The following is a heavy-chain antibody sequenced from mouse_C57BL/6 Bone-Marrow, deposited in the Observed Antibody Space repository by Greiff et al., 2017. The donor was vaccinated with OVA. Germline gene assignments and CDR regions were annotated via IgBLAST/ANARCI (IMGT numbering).Heavy chain of an antibody. CDR2: IRSKSNNYAT. D-gene: IGHD2-1*01. CDR3: NYGNYGLFAY. CDR1: GFSFNTYA. J-gene: IGHJ3*01. V-gene: IGHV10-1*01. Sequence: DVMLVESGGGLVQPKGSLKLSCAASGFSFNTYAMNWVRQAPGKGLEWVARIRSKSNNYATYYADSVKDRFTISRDDSESMLYLQMNNLKTEDTAMYYCNYGNYGLFAYWGQGTLVTVSA.